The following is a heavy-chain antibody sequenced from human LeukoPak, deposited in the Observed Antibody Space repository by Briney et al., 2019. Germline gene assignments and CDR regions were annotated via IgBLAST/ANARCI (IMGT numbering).Heavy chain of an antibody. CDR1: GGTFISYA. D-gene: IGHD4-17*01. Sequence: ASVKVSCKASGGTFISYAISWVRQAPGQGLEWMGGIIPIFGTANYAQKFQGRVTITADESTSTACMELSSLRSEDTAVYYCAIAWTTAASYYYGMDVWGKGTTVTVSS. CDR3: AIAWTTAASYYYGMDV. V-gene: IGHV1-69*13. CDR2: IIPIFGTA. J-gene: IGHJ6*04.